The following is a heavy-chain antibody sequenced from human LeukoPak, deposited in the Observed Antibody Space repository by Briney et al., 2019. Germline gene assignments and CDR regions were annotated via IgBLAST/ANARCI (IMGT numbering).Heavy chain of an antibody. J-gene: IGHJ4*02. D-gene: IGHD6-13*01. V-gene: IGHV4-59*01. CDR2: IYYSGST. CDR3: ARVTGYRIEDYFDY. Sequence: SSETLSLTCTVSGGSISSYYWSWLRQPPGKGLEWIGYIYYSGSTNYNPSLKSRVTISVETSKNEFSLKLRSVTAADTAVYYCARVTGYRIEDYFDYWGQGTLVTVSS. CDR1: GGSISSYY.